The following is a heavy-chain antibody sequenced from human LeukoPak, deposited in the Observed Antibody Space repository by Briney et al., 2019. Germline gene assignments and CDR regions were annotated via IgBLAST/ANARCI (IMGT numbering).Heavy chain of an antibody. CDR2: IKSKTDGGTK. Sequence: AGGSLRLSCAASGFTFSNAWMSWVRQAPGKGLEWVGRIKSKTDGGTKDYAAPVKGRFTISRDDSRHTLYLQMNSLKTEDTAVYYCTTDSLDSTGYSHFDFWGQGTLVTVSS. CDR1: GFTFSNAW. V-gene: IGHV3-15*01. CDR3: TTDSLDSTGYSHFDF. D-gene: IGHD3-22*01. J-gene: IGHJ4*02.